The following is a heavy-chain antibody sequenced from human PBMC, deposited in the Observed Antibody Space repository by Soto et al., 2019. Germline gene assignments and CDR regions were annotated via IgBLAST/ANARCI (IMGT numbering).Heavy chain of an antibody. CDR3: ARVRMDSSSWYIDY. CDR2: IWYDGSNK. D-gene: IGHD6-13*01. Sequence: QVQLVESGGGVVQPGKSLRLSCAASGFTFSSYGMHWVRQAPGKGLEWVAVIWYDGSNKYYADSVKGRFTISRDNSKNTLYLQMNSLRAEDTAVYYCARVRMDSSSWYIDYWGQGTLVTVSS. CDR1: GFTFSSYG. J-gene: IGHJ4*02. V-gene: IGHV3-33*01.